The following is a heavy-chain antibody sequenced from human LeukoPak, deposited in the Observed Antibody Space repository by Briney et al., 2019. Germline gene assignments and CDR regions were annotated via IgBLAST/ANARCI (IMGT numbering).Heavy chain of an antibody. CDR1: GASINSTYY. D-gene: IGHD2-15*01. CDR3: ARDLRDGVVAATYWFDP. Sequence: SETLSLTCTVSGASINSTYYWGWIRQSPGKGLEWIGTVHHSGSTFYNPSLKGRVSISVDTSKNEFSLKSTSVTAADTAIYYCARDLRDGVVAATYWFDPWGQGTLVTVSS. CDR2: VHHSGST. V-gene: IGHV4-39*07. J-gene: IGHJ5*02.